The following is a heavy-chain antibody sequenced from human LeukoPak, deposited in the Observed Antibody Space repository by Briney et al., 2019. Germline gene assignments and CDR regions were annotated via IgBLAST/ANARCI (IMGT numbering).Heavy chain of an antibody. D-gene: IGHD3-10*01. CDR2: ISVRSGDT. J-gene: IGHJ5*02. V-gene: IGHV1-18*01. CDR1: GYSFSNYG. Sequence: ASVKVSCKASGYSFSNYGIRWVRQAPGQGLEWMGWISVRSGDTNYAQKLQGRVTMTTDTSTTTAYMELRSLRSVDTAVYYCARDDLRNWFDPWGQGTLVTVSS. CDR3: ARDDLRNWFDP.